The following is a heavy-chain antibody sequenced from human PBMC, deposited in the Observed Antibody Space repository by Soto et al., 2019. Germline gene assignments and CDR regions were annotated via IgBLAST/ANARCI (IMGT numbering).Heavy chain of an antibody. J-gene: IGHJ6*02. CDR3: ARDGDYDILTGQDNYGMDV. V-gene: IGHV1-2*02. Sequence: ASVKVSCKASGYTFTGYYMHWVRQAPGQGLEWMGWINPNSGGTNYAQKFQGRVTMTRDTSISTAYMELSRLRSDDTAVYYCARDGDYDILTGQDNYGMDVWGQGTTVTVSS. CDR2: INPNSGGT. D-gene: IGHD3-9*01. CDR1: GYTFTGYY.